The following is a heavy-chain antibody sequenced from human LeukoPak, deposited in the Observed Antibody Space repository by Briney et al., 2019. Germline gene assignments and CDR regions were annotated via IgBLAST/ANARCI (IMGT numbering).Heavy chain of an antibody. CDR1: GGSISSSSYY. CDR2: IYYSGST. CDR3: ARAYGYKKYYFDY. V-gene: IGHV4-39*07. J-gene: IGHJ4*02. Sequence: SETLCLTCTVSGGSISSSSYYWGWIRQPPGKGLEWIGSIYYSGSTYYNPSLKSRVTISVDTSKNQFSLKLSSVTAADTAVYYCARAYGYKKYYFDYWGQGTLVTVSS. D-gene: IGHD5-12*01.